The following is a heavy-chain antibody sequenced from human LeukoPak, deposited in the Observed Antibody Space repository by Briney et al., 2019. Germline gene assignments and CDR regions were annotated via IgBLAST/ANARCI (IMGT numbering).Heavy chain of an antibody. D-gene: IGHD1-26*01. CDR2: IYYSGST. Sequence: SETLSLTCTVSGGSITSYYWNWIRQPPKKGLEWIGYIYYSGSTAYNPSLKSRVTISIDTSKNQFSLKVSSVSAADTALYYCARGGAPFDFWGQGTMVTVSS. CDR1: GGSITSYY. CDR3: ARGGAPFDF. J-gene: IGHJ3*01. V-gene: IGHV4-59*01.